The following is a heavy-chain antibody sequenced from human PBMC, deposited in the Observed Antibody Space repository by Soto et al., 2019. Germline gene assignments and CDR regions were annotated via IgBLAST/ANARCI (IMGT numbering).Heavy chain of an antibody. J-gene: IGHJ6*02. CDR2: ISYDGSNK. CDR1: GFTFSSYG. D-gene: IGHD2-15*01. Sequence: PGGSLRLSCAASGFTFSSYGMHWVRQAPGKGLEWVAVISYDGSNKYYADSVKGRFTISRDNSKNTLCLQMNSLRAEDTAVYYCAKDLRVYCSGGSCSLYGMDVWGQGTTVTVSS. CDR3: AKDLRVYCSGGSCSLYGMDV. V-gene: IGHV3-30*18.